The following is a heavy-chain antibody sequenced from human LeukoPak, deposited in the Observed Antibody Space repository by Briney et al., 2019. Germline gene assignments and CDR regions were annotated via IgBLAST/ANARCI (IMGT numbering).Heavy chain of an antibody. V-gene: IGHV4-59*01. Sequence: PSETLSLTCAVYGGSFSSYYWSWIRQPPGKGLEWIGYIYYSGSTNYNPSLKSRVTISVDTSKNQFSLKLSSVTAADTAVYYCARDKVKQQLPQGWFDPWGQGTLVTVSS. CDR2: IYYSGST. J-gene: IGHJ5*02. CDR3: ARDKVKQQLPQGWFDP. CDR1: GGSFSSYY. D-gene: IGHD6-13*01.